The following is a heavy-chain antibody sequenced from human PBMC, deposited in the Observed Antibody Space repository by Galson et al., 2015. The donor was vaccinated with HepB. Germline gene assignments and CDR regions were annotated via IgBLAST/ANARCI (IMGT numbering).Heavy chain of an antibody. CDR1: GFTFSSYA. Sequence: SLRLSCAASGFTFSSYAMSWVRQAPGKGLEWVSAISGSGGSTYYADSVKGRFTISRDNSKNTLYLQMNSLRAEDTAVYYCAKDLERGPAALGWLSPIDYWGQGTLVTVSS. D-gene: IGHD2-2*01. J-gene: IGHJ4*02. V-gene: IGHV3-23*01. CDR2: ISGSGGST. CDR3: AKDLERGPAALGWLSPIDY.